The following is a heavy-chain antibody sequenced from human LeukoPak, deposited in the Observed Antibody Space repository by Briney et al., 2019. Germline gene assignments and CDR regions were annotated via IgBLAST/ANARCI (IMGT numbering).Heavy chain of an antibody. D-gene: IGHD3-10*02. J-gene: IGHJ6*04. CDR2: ISSSGSTI. CDR3: AELGITMIGGV. V-gene: IGHV3-48*04. CDR1: RFIFSDYN. Sequence: PGGSLRLSCAASRFIFSDYNMNWVRQAPGKGLEWVSYISSSGSTIYYADSVKGRFTISRNNAKNSLYLQMNSLRAEDTAVYYCAELGITMIGGVWGKGTTVTISS.